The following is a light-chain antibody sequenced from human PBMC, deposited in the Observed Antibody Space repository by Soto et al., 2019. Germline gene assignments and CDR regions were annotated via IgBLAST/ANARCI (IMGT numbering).Light chain of an antibody. CDR2: GAS. V-gene: IGKV3-20*01. J-gene: IGKJ1*01. Sequence: EVVLTQSPGTLSLSPGERATLSCRASQSVSSSNLAWYQQKPGQAPRLLIYGASNGATGVPDRFSGSGSGTDFSLSISRLEHEDFAVYYCHEYGRSPYWDPWKFGQGTKVVIK. CDR1: QSVSSSN. CDR3: HEYGRSPYWDPWK.